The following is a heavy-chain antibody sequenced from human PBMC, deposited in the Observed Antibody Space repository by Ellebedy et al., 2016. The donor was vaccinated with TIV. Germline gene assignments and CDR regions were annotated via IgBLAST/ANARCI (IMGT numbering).Heavy chain of an antibody. CDR2: ISPSGNT. J-gene: IGHJ6*02. CDR1: SGSISSSNW. Sequence: MPSETLSLTCAVSSGSISSSNWWSWVRQPPGKGLEWIGEISPSGNTNYIPSLKSRITISVDKSRNQFFLKLSSVTAADTAVYYCARKISLYSHTSGRRGDSHYYGLDVWGQGTTVTVSS. D-gene: IGHD3-22*01. V-gene: IGHV4-4*02. CDR3: ARKISLYSHTSGRRGDSHYYGLDV.